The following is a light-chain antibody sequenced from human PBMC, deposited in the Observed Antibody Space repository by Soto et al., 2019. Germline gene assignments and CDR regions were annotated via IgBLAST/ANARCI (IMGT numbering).Light chain of an antibody. CDR3: QQSYSTHMYT. CDR1: QSVSSNY. CDR2: GAS. V-gene: IGKV3-20*01. J-gene: IGKJ2*01. Sequence: EIVLTQSPGTLSLSPGERATLSCRASQSVSSNYLAWYQQKPGQAPRPLIYGASSRATGIPDRFSGSGAGTDFTLTISSLQPEDFATYYCQQSYSTHMYTFGQGTKLEIK.